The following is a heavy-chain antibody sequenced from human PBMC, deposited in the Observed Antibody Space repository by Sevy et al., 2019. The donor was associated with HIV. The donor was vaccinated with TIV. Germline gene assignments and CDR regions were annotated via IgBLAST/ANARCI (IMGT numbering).Heavy chain of an antibody. CDR1: GFTFSSYS. J-gene: IGHJ4*02. Sequence: GGFLRLSCAASGFTFSSYSMNWVRQAPGKGLEWLSSISSSSSYIYYADSVKGRFTISRDNAKNSLYLHMNSLRAEDTAVHYCARDAGVDTARYYFDYWGQGTLVTVSS. D-gene: IGHD5-18*01. V-gene: IGHV3-21*01. CDR2: ISSSSSYI. CDR3: ARDAGVDTARYYFDY.